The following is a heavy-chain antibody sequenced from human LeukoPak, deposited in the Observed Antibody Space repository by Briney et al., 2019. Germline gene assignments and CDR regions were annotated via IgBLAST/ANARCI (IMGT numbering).Heavy chain of an antibody. Sequence: GESLKISCKGSGYSFTSYWIGWVRQMPGKGLEWMGIIYPADSDTRYSPSFQGQVTITADKSISTAYLQWSSLKASDTAMYYCARHGAGYCTNGVCRHFDYCGQGTLVTVSS. CDR1: GYSFTSYW. D-gene: IGHD2-8*01. CDR3: ARHGAGYCTNGVCRHFDY. J-gene: IGHJ4*02. CDR2: IYPADSDT. V-gene: IGHV5-51*01.